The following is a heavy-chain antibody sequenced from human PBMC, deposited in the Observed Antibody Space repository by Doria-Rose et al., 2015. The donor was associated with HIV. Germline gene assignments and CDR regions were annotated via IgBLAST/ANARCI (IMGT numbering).Heavy chain of an antibody. J-gene: IGHJ5*02. CDR2: ISSSSSYI. CDR1: GFTFGSYS. CDR3: ARAGHLEWLLYNNWFDP. Sequence: VQLVESGGGLVKPGGSLRLSCAASGFTFGSYSMDWVRQAPGQGLEWVSSISSSSSYIYYADSVKGRFTISRDNAKNSLCLQMNSLRAEDTAVYYCARAGHLEWLLYNNWFDPWGQGTLVTVSS. V-gene: IGHV3-21*01. D-gene: IGHD3-3*01.